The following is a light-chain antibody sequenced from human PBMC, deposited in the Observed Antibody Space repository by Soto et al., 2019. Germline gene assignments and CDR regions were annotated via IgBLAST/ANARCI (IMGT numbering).Light chain of an antibody. Sequence: QSVLTQPPSASGTPGQRVTISCSGSSSNIGSNYVYWYQQLQGTAPKLLIYRNNQRPSWVPDRFSGAKSGTSAALAISGRRSEEEADYYCASWDDSLSGVVFGGGTKLTVL. J-gene: IGLJ2*01. CDR1: SSNIGSNY. CDR3: ASWDDSLSGVV. CDR2: RNN. V-gene: IGLV1-47*01.